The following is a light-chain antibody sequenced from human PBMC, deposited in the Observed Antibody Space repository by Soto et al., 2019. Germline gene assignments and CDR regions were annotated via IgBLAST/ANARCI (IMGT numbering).Light chain of an antibody. J-gene: IGKJ4*01. CDR2: SAS. CDR1: QSFSSGN. Sequence: EVVLTQSPGTLSLSPGERATLSCRASQSFSSGNLAWYQHKPGQPPKLIVYSASRRATGIPDRFSGSGSGTDFTLTISRLEPEDFALYYCQRYGGSPPVTFGGGTKVDIK. V-gene: IGKV3-20*01. CDR3: QRYGGSPPVT.